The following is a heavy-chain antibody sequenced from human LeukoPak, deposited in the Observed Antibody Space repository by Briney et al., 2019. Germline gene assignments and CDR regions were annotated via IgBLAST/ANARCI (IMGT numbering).Heavy chain of an antibody. CDR2: ISNNGGYT. V-gene: IGHV3-23*01. CDR1: GFTFSSSA. CDR3: AREGYYGSGSPPSLYFDY. J-gene: IGHJ4*02. Sequence: GGSLRLSCAAFGFTFSSSAMSWVRQAPGKGLEWVSAISNNGGYTYYADSVQGRFTISRDNSRSTLYLQMNSLRPEDTAIYYCAREGYYGSGSPPSLYFDYWGQGTLVTVSS. D-gene: IGHD3-10*01.